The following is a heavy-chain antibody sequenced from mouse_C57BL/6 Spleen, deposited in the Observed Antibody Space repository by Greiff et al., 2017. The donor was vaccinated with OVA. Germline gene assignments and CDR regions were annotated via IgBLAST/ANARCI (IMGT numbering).Heavy chain of an antibody. J-gene: IGHJ1*03. V-gene: IGHV1-69*01. CDR1: GYTFTSYW. Sequence: QVQLQQPGAELVMPGASVKLSCKASGYTFTSYWMHWVKQRPGQGLEWIGEIDPSDSYTNYNQKFKGKSTLTVDKSSSTAYMQLSSLTSEDAAVYDYARRGYGSSYERYCDVWGTGTTVTVSS. CDR2: IDPSDSYT. D-gene: IGHD1-1*01. CDR3: ARRGYGSSYERYCDV.